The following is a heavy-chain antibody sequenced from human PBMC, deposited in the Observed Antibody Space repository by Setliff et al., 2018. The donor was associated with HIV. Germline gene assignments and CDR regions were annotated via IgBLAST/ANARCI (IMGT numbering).Heavy chain of an antibody. J-gene: IGHJ6*03. D-gene: IGHD3-10*01. CDR1: GGSISNYY. Sequence: PSETLSLTCTVSGGSISNYYWSWIRQPPGKGLEWIGYIYYSGSTNYNPSLKSRVTILVDSSRNQFSLRLSSVTAADTAVYYCASLDGSESPYIYCYYMDVWGKGTAVTVSS. CDR2: IYYSGST. CDR3: ASLDGSESPYIYCYYMDV. V-gene: IGHV4-59*08.